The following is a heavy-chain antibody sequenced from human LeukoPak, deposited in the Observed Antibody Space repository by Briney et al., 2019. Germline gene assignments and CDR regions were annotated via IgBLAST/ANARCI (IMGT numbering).Heavy chain of an antibody. CDR1: GGSISSSSYY. Sequence: PSETLSLTCTVSGGSISSSSYYWGWIRQPPGKGLEWIGSIYYSGSTYYNPSLKSRVTISVDTSKNQFSLKLSSVTAADTAVYYCARWGGDFDYWGQEPWSPSPQ. D-gene: IGHD3-10*01. J-gene: IGHJ4*01. CDR2: IYYSGST. V-gene: IGHV4-39*01. CDR3: ARWGGDFDY.